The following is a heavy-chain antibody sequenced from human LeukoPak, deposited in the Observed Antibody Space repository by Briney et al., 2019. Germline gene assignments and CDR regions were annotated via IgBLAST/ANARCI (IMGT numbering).Heavy chain of an antibody. V-gene: IGHV3-53*01. D-gene: IGHD3-9*01. CDR1: GFSVSTNY. CDR2: IYSSGST. CDR3: ARRQDDSPLGY. J-gene: IGHJ4*02. Sequence: GGSLRLSCAASGFSVSTNYMSWVRQAPGKGLEWVSVIYSSGSTDYADSVKGRFTISRDTSENTVYLQMNSLRADDTAVYYCARRQDDSPLGYWGQGTLVTVSP.